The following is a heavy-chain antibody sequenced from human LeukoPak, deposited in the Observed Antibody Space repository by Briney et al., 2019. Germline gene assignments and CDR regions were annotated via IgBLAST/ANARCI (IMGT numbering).Heavy chain of an antibody. CDR2: INPDSGDT. V-gene: IGHV1-2*02. CDR3: ATMNSGYYYYMDV. D-gene: IGHD1-7*01. CDR1: GYTFTGYY. J-gene: IGHJ6*03. Sequence: ASVKVSCKTSGYTFTGYYIHWVRQAPGQGLEWMGWINPDSGDTNYAQKFQGRVTMTRDTSISTAYMELSRLRSDDTAVYYCATMNSGYYYYMDVWGKGTTVTISS.